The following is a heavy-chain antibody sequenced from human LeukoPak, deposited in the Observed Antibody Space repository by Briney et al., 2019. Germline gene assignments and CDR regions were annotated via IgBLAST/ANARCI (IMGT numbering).Heavy chain of an antibody. V-gene: IGHV5-51*01. CDR2: IYPGDSDT. J-gene: IGHJ6*02. CDR1: GYSFTSYW. D-gene: IGHD2-2*01. Sequence: GESLKISCKGSGYSFTSYWIGWVRQMPGKGLEWMGIIYPGDSDTRYSPSFQGQVTISADKSISTAYLQWSSLKASDTAVYYCARLKWDCSSTSCYGYYYYGMDVWGQGTTVTVSS. CDR3: ARLKWDCSSTSCYGYYYYGMDV.